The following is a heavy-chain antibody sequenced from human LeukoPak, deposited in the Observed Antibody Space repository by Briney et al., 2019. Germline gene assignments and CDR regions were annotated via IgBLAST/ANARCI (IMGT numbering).Heavy chain of an antibody. Sequence: QTLSLTCAISGDSVSTNVATWNWIRQSPSRGLEWLATTYYRSKWYNDFAVSVKSRIAINADTSKNQFSLQLNSMGPEDTAVYYCARRSPGRGDFDYWGPGTLVTVSS. CDR2: TYYRSKWYN. CDR3: ARRSPGRGDFDY. J-gene: IGHJ4*02. CDR1: GDSVSTNVAT. V-gene: IGHV6-1*01. D-gene: IGHD3-10*01.